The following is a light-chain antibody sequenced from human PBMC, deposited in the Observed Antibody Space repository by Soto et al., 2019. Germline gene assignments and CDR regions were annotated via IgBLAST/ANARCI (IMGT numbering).Light chain of an antibody. Sequence: QSVLTQPPSASGSPGQSVTISCTGTSRDVGAYNYVSWYQQHPGKAPKLMIYEVSKRPSGVPDRFSGSKSGNTASLTVSGLQAEDEADYYCSSYAASNNFVFGTGTEVTVL. V-gene: IGLV2-8*01. J-gene: IGLJ1*01. CDR2: EVS. CDR3: SSYAASNNFV. CDR1: SRDVGAYNY.